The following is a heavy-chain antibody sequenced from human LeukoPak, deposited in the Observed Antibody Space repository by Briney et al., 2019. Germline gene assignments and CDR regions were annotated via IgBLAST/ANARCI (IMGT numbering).Heavy chain of an antibody. J-gene: IGHJ4*02. CDR1: GYTFTSYD. Sequence: ASVKVSCKASGYTFTSYDINWVRQATGQGLEWMGWMNPNSGNTGYAQKFQGRVTMTRDTSISTAYMELSRLRSDDTAVYYCARVGVDYFDYWGQGTLVTVSS. D-gene: IGHD1-26*01. CDR2: MNPNSGNT. CDR3: ARVGVDYFDY. V-gene: IGHV1-8*01.